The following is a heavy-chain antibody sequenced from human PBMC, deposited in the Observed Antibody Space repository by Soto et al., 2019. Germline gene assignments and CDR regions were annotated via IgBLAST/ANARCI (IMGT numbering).Heavy chain of an antibody. J-gene: IGHJ2*01. D-gene: IGHD2-15*01. Sequence: SETLSLTCTVSGGSFSSYYWSWIRQPPGEGLEWIGYIFYSGSTNYNPSLNSRVTISIDTSKNQFSLRLSSVTTADTAVYYCARVRQDILVVGNWYFDLWGRGTLVTVSS. CDR1: GGSFSSYY. CDR2: IFYSGST. CDR3: ARVRQDILVVGNWYFDL. V-gene: IGHV4-59*01.